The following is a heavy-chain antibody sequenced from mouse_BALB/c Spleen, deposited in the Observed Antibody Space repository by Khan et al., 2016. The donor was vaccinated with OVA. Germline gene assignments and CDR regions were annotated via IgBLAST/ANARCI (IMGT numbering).Heavy chain of an antibody. Sequence: VQLQESGPSLVKPSQTLSLTCSVTGDSITTGYWNWLRKFPGNKLEYMGYIIYTGYTYYNPSLKSRISITRHTSNNQYYLQLNSVTDEDTDTYXYARSTNRCAFVYWGQGTRVTVSA. D-gene: IGHD1-3*01. CDR3: ARSTNRCAFVY. V-gene: IGHV3-8*02. J-gene: IGHJ3*01. CDR2: IIYTGYT. CDR1: GDSITTGY.